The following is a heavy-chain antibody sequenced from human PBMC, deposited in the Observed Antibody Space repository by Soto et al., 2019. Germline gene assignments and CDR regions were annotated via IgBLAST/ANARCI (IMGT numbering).Heavy chain of an antibody. CDR3: ARAPYFGSGTYYYYALDV. CDR2: ISSCAGTI. D-gene: IGHD3-10*01. J-gene: IGHJ6*02. CDR1: GLTFSDHY. V-gene: IGHV3-11*01. Sequence: QVQLVESGGGLVKPGGSLRLSCAASGLTFSDHYMTWIRQAPGKGLEWISYISSCAGTIYYADSVKGRFTISRDNAKNSLYLQMTNLRAEDTAVYYCARAPYFGSGTYYYYALDVWGQGTTVTVSS.